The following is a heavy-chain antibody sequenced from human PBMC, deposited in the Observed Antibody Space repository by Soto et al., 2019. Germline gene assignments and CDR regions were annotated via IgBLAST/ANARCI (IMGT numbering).Heavy chain of an antibody. CDR2: ISGSGGST. D-gene: IGHD1-1*01. J-gene: IGHJ6*03. CDR1: GFTFSSYA. CDR3: AKGTGTYYYYYMDV. Sequence: GGSLRLSCAASGFTFSSYAMSWVRQAPGKGLEWVSGISGSGGSTYYADSVKGRFTISRDNSKNTLYLQMNSLRAEDTAVYYCAKGTGTYYYYYMDVWGKGTTVTVSS. V-gene: IGHV3-23*01.